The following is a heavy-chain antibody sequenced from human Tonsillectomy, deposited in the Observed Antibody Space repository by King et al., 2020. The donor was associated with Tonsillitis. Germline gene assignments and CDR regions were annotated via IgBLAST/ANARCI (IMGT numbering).Heavy chain of an antibody. Sequence: MQLQESGPGLVKSSETLSLTCSVSGVSMRTTYWSWIRRPAGKGLEWIGRVYASGNTYSNPSLTSRISLSIDTSKNQFSLRLSSVTAADTAVYSCARDRGDYYGSATYDPLYFDSWGQGILVTVSS. J-gene: IGHJ4*02. CDR2: VYASGNT. V-gene: IGHV4-4*07. CDR3: ARDRGDYYGSATYDPLYFDS. CDR1: GVSMRTTY. D-gene: IGHD3-22*01.